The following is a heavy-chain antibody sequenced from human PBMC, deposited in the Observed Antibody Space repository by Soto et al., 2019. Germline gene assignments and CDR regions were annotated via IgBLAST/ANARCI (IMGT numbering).Heavy chain of an antibody. CDR1: GFTFSSYS. Sequence: EVQLMESGGGLVQPGGSLRLSCVASGFTFSSYSMNWVRQAPGGGLEWVSYISAASGTIYYADSVKGRFRISRDNAKDSLYLQMNSLRAEDTAAYYCAERGATVTSFDYYYLDVWGKGPTVTVSS. CDR3: AERGATVTSFDYYYLDV. D-gene: IGHD4-17*01. J-gene: IGHJ6*03. V-gene: IGHV3-48*01. CDR2: ISAASGTI.